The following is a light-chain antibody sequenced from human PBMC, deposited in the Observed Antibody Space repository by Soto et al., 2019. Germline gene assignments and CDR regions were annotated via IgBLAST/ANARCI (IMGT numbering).Light chain of an antibody. J-gene: IGKJ3*01. V-gene: IGKV3-20*01. CDR3: HQYGSSPFT. CDR2: GAS. Sequence: EIVLTQSPGTLSLSPGERATLSCRASQSVSSSYLAWYQQKPGQAPRLLIYGASSRATGIPDRFSGSGSGTAFTLTISRLEPEEFAVYYCHQYGSSPFTFGPGTKVYIK. CDR1: QSVSSSY.